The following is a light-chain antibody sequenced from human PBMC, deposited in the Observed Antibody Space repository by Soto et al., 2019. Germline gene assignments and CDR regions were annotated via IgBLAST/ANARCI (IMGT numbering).Light chain of an antibody. CDR1: QSLLHSDGKTY. CDR2: EVS. Sequence: DIVMTQTPLSLSVTPGQPASISCKSTQSLLHSDGKTYLSWYLQKPGQPPHLLIYEVSNRFSEVPDRFSGSGSGTDFTLSISRVEAEDVGVFYCMQSIHLPPITFGQGTRLESK. CDR3: MQSIHLPPIT. V-gene: IGKV2D-29*01. J-gene: IGKJ5*01.